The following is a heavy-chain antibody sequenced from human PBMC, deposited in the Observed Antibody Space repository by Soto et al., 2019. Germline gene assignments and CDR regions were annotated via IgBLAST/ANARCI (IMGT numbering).Heavy chain of an antibody. J-gene: IGHJ6*02. CDR1: GFTFSDHY. CDR3: VTSFWRGYSYGMDV. Sequence: EVQLVESGGGLVQPGGSLRLSCAASGFTFSDHYMDWVRQAPGKGLEWVGRTRNKAYSYTTEYAASVKGRLTISRDDSSNSRYLPMNSLNTGSMAVDYFVTSFWRGYSYGMDVWGQGTTVTVTS. V-gene: IGHV3-72*01. CDR2: TRNKAYSYTT. D-gene: IGHD3-3*01.